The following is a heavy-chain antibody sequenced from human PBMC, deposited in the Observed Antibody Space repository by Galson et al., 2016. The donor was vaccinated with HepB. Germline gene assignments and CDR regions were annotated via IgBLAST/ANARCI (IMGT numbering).Heavy chain of an antibody. CDR1: GFTFSTYS. D-gene: IGHD5-18*01. J-gene: IGHJ4*02. Sequence: SLRLSCAASGFTFSTYSMNWVRQAPGKGLEWVSSISRGSGYIYYADSVKGRFTISRDNAKNSLCLQMNSLRAEDTAVYYCCVDTAMDYVFDYWGQGTLVTVSS. V-gene: IGHV3-21*01. CDR3: CVDTAMDYVFDY. CDR2: ISRGSGYI.